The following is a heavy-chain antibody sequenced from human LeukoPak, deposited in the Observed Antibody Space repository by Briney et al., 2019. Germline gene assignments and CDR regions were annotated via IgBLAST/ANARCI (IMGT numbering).Heavy chain of an antibody. CDR2: IYYSGST. D-gene: IGHD2-15*01. CDR3: ARGPSGYCSSGSCYQIANKWFDP. CDR1: GGSISSSSYY. Sequence: SETLSLTCTVSGGSISSSSYYWGWIRQPPGKGLEWIGSIYYSGSTYYNPSLKSRVTISVDTSKNQFSLKLSSVTAADTAVYYCARGPSGYCSSGSCYQIANKWFDPWGQGTLVTVSS. V-gene: IGHV4-39*07. J-gene: IGHJ5*02.